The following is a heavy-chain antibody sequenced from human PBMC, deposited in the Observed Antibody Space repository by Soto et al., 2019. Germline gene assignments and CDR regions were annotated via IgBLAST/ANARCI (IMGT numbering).Heavy chain of an antibody. Sequence: QVQLQESGPGLVKPSGTLSLTCAVSGGSISSSNWWSWVRQPPGKGLEWIGEIYHSGSTNYNPSLKSRVTMSVDTSKSELSLKLSSVTAADTAVYYCARGYSGYDPLDYWGQGTLVTVSS. J-gene: IGHJ4*02. V-gene: IGHV4-4*02. D-gene: IGHD5-12*01. CDR1: GGSISSSNW. CDR3: ARGYSGYDPLDY. CDR2: IYHSGST.